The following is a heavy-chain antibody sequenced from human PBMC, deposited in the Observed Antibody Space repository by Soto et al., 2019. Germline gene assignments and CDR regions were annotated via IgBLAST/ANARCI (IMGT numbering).Heavy chain of an antibody. CDR2: TYYRSKWIS. Sequence: SQTLSLTCAISGDSIYTASVAWNWIRQSPSRGLEWLGRTYYRSKWISDYAVSVKSRILINPDTPKNQFSLQLNSVTPEDTAVYYCARGRDSAFDIWGQETMVTVSS. CDR1: GDSIYTASVA. CDR3: ARGRDSAFDI. J-gene: IGHJ3*02. D-gene: IGHD2-15*01. V-gene: IGHV6-1*01.